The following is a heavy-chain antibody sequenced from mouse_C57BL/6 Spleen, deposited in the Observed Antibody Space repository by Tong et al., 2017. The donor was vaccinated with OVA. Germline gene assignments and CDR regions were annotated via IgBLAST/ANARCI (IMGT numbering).Heavy chain of an antibody. CDR2: INPNYGTT. V-gene: IGHV1-39*01. CDR3: ARKPMMDY. J-gene: IGHJ4*01. D-gene: IGHD6-5*01. Sequence: EVQLQESGPELVKPGASVKLSCTASGYTFTDYNMPWVKQSHGKSLEWIGVINPNYGTTSYNQKFKGKATLTVDQSSSTAYMQLNSLTSEDSAVYYCARKPMMDYWGQGTSVTVSS. CDR1: GYTFTDYN.